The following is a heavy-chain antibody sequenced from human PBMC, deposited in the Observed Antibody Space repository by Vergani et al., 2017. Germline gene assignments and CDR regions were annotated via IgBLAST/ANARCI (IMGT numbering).Heavy chain of an antibody. CDR1: GGSISSSSYY. Sequence: QLQLQESGPGLVKPSETLSLTCTVSGGSISSSSYYWGWIRQPPGKGLEWIGSIYYSGSTYYNPSLKSRVTISVDTSKNQFSLKLSSVTAADTAVYYCARECGGNSRYYYYGMDVWGQGTTVTVSS. D-gene: IGHD4-23*01. CDR3: ARECGGNSRYYYYGMDV. V-gene: IGHV4-39*07. J-gene: IGHJ6*02. CDR2: IYYSGST.